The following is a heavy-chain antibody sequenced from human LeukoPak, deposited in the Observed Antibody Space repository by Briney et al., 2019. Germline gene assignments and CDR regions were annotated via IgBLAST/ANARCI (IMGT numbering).Heavy chain of an antibody. CDR3: ARDVAYSAFDY. J-gene: IGHJ4*02. Sequence: GGSLRLSCAASGFTFSSYSMNWVRQAPGKGLEWVATIRPDGSEGYYADSVRGRFTISRDNSKNSFYLQMSSLRAEDTGVFYCARDVAYSAFDYWGQGTLVTVSS. D-gene: IGHD2-21*01. CDR1: GFTFSSYS. V-gene: IGHV3-7*01. CDR2: IRPDGSEG.